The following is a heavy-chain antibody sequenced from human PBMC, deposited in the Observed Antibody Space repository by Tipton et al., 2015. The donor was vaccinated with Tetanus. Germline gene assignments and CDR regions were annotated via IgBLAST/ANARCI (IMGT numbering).Heavy chain of an antibody. V-gene: IGHV4-59*01. CDR1: GGSMDSYY. D-gene: IGHD2-21*01. CDR2: IYYTGST. Sequence: GLVKPSETLSLICTVSGGSMDSYYWSWTRQPPGKGLEWIGYIYYTGSTNYNPSLKSGVTISLDTSKNQFPLKLTSVSAADTAVYYCARLTGHSMDVVDYYYFGMDVWGQGTKVTASS. CDR3: ARLTGHSMDVVDYYYFGMDV. J-gene: IGHJ6*02.